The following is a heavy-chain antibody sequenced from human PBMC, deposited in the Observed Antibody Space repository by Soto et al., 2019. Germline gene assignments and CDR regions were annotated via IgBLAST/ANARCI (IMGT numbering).Heavy chain of an antibody. D-gene: IGHD2-2*01. J-gene: IGHJ4*02. CDR3: VQDDHTKYVQYFDS. CDR2: VTGGGST. V-gene: IGHV3-23*01. Sequence: EVQLLESGGGLVQPGGSLRLSCVASGFTFINSAMSWVRQAPGKGLEWVSGVTGGGSTYYAASVKGRFSITRDNSKNTLYLQMDRLRAEDTALYYCVQDDHTKYVQYFDSWGQGPWVTVS. CDR1: GFTFINSA.